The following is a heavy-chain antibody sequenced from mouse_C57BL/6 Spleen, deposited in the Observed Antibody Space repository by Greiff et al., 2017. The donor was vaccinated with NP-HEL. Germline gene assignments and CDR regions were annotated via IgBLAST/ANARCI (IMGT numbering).Heavy chain of an antibody. CDR2: IDPSDSYT. CDR3: AREVVEYYFDY. D-gene: IGHD1-1*01. J-gene: IGHJ2*01. V-gene: IGHV1-59*01. Sequence: QVQLQQPGAELVRPGTSVKLSCKASGYTFTSYWMHWVKQRPGQGLEWIGVIDPSDSYTNYNQKFKGKATLTVDTSSSTAYMQLSSLTSEDSAVYYSAREVVEYYFDYWGQGTTLTVSS. CDR1: GYTFTSYW.